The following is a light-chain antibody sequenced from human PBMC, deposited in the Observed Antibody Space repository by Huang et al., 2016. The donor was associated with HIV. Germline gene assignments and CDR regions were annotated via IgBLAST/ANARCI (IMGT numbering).Light chain of an antibody. CDR3: QQYNDWPPLT. J-gene: IGKJ4*01. CDR2: ESS. V-gene: IGKV3-15*01. CDR1: HSGDSA. Sequence: EIEMTQSPATLSVSPGERATLSCWASHSGDSALAWYQQKPGQAPRLLIYESSSRSTGISAKFNGTGSGTEFSLSITNLQSEDFAVYYWQQYNDWPPLTFGGGTKVEI.